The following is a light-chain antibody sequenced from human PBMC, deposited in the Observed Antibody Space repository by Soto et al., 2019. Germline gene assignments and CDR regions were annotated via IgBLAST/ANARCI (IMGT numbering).Light chain of an antibody. Sequence: DIQMTQSPSSLSAFVGDRVTFTCRASQGISNYLAWYQQKPGRVPKLLMHTASTLQSGVPSRFSGSGSGTDFTLTISSLQPEDVATSYCQHYHSPPFTFGPGTKVDIK. CDR2: TAS. V-gene: IGKV1-27*01. J-gene: IGKJ3*01. CDR3: QHYHSPPFT. CDR1: QGISNY.